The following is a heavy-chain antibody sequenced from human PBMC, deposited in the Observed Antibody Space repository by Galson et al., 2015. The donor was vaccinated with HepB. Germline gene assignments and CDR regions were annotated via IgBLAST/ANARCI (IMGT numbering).Heavy chain of an antibody. CDR2: ISGSGGST. J-gene: IGHJ4*02. Sequence: SLRLSCAASGFTFSSYAMSWVRQAPGKGLEWVSAISGSGGSTYYADSVKGRFTISRDNSKNTLYLQMNSLRAEDTAEYYCAKGLYFSGGSCYWRLGYFDYWGQGTLVTVSS. CDR3: AKGLYFSGGSCYWRLGYFDY. CDR1: GFTFSSYA. D-gene: IGHD2-15*01. V-gene: IGHV3-23*01.